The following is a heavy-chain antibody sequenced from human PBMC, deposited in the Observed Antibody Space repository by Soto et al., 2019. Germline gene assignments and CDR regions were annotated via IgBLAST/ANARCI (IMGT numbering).Heavy chain of an antibody. V-gene: IGHV1-24*01. J-gene: IGHJ4*02. CDR1: GYTLTELS. CDR3: ATVNYYDSSGYYEY. Sequence: ASVKVSCKVSGYTLTELSMHWVRQAPGKGLEWMGGFDPEDGETIYAQKFQGRVTMTEDTSTDTAYMELSSLRSEDTAVYYCATVNYYDSSGYYEYWGQGTLVIVSS. CDR2: FDPEDGET. D-gene: IGHD3-22*01.